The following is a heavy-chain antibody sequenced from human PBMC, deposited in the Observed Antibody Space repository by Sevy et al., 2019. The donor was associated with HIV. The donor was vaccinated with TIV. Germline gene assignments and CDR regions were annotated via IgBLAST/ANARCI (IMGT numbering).Heavy chain of an antibody. D-gene: IGHD6-19*01. CDR3: ATPLPSGWYEGTGGYFDL. J-gene: IGHJ2*01. Sequence: SETLSLTCTISGGSISSSSYYWGWIRQPPGKGLEWMGSLYSTGATSYNPSLESRVTVSADTSRNRFYLKLDSVSAAYTAVYYCATPLPSGWYEGTGGYFDLWGRGTLVTVSS. CDR2: LYSTGAT. CDR1: GGSISSSSYY. V-gene: IGHV4-39*01.